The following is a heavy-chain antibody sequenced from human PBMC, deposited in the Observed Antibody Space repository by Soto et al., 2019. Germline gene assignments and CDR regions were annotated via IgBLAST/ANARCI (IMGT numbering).Heavy chain of an antibody. J-gene: IGHJ6*02. V-gene: IGHV4-31*03. CDR1: GGSISSGGYY. CDR2: IYYSGST. CDR3: ARESADFWSGHPVGV. D-gene: IGHD3-3*01. Sequence: PSETLSLTCTVSGGSISSGGYYWSWIRQHPGKGLEWIGYIYYSGSTYYNPSLKSRVTISVDTSKNQFSLKLSSVTAADTAVYYCARESADFWSGHPVGVWGQGTTVTVSS.